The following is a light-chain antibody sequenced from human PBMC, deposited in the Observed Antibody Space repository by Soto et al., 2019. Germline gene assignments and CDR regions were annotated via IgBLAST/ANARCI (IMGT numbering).Light chain of an antibody. CDR1: QSVNSN. CDR3: QQYSNWPLT. J-gene: IGKJ4*01. Sequence: EIVMTQSPATLSVSPGERATLSCRASQSVNSNVAWYQQKPGQAPRLLIYGVSTRATGIPARFSGSGSGTEFTLTISSLQSEDFAVFYCQQYSNWPLTVGGGTTVEIK. V-gene: IGKV3-15*01. CDR2: GVS.